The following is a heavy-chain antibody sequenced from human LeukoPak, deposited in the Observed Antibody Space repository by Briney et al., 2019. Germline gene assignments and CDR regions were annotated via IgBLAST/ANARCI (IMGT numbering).Heavy chain of an antibody. V-gene: IGHV4-59*12. Sequence: PSETLSLTCIVSGDSIISYYWSWIRQPPGKGLEWIGYIYYNGTTNYNPSLKSRVTMSVDTSKNQFSLKLSSVTAADTAVYYCARDNVWGSYRYDYWGQGTLVTVSS. CDR3: ARDNVWGSYRYDY. J-gene: IGHJ4*02. D-gene: IGHD3-16*02. CDR1: GDSIISYY. CDR2: IYYNGTT.